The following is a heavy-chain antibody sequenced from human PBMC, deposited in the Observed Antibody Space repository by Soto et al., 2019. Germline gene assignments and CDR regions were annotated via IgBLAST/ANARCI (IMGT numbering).Heavy chain of an antibody. V-gene: IGHV3-53*02. CDR2: TYTGGST. CDR1: GFAVSSCY. Sequence: EVQLVETGGDLIRPGGSLRLSCAASGFAVSSCYMMWVRQAPGKGLECISLTYTGGSTRYADSVKGRFTVSRDDSSNKQYLQMNNLRAEDTAVYYCARDPPITSDYAMDVWGQGTTVIVSS. CDR3: ARDPPITSDYAMDV. J-gene: IGHJ6*02. D-gene: IGHD1-20*01.